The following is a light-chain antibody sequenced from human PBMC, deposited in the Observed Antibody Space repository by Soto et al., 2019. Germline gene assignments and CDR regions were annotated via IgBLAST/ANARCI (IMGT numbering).Light chain of an antibody. CDR1: SSDVGGYNY. CDR3: SSYTTSSPYAV. Sequence: QSALTQPASVSGSPGQSITISCTGTSSDVGGYNYVSWYQQHPGKAPKLMIYDVSNRPSGVSNRFSGSKSGNTASLTISGLQAEDEADYYCSSYTTSSPYAVFGGGTKLTVL. V-gene: IGLV2-14*01. CDR2: DVS. J-gene: IGLJ2*01.